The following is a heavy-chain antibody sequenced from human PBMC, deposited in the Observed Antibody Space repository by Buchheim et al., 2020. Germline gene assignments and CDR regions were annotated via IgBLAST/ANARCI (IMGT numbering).Heavy chain of an antibody. D-gene: IGHD4-17*01. CDR2: VYYSGAT. CDR3: ARDSGTTDLGWFDP. CDR1: GGSISGSGRY. J-gene: IGHJ5*02. Sequence: QLQLQESGPRLVQPSETLSLTCSVSGGSISGSGRYWGWIRQPPGKGLEWIGNVYYSGATYYSPSLKSRVSMSVDTSKNQFSLTLISVTAADTAMYYCARDSGTTDLGWFDPWGQGTL. V-gene: IGHV4-39*07.